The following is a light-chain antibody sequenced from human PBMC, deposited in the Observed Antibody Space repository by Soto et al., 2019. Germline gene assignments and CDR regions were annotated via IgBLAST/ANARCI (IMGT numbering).Light chain of an antibody. CDR2: EVS. CDR3: SSYALGSTLV. V-gene: IGLV2-14*01. CDR1: SNDVGGYNF. J-gene: IGLJ2*01. Sequence: QSALTQPASVSGSPGQSITISCTGTSNDVGGYNFVSWYQQHPGKAPKLMIYEVSNRPSGVSSRFSGSKSGNTASLTISGLQAEDEADYYCSSYALGSTLVFGGGTKLTVL.